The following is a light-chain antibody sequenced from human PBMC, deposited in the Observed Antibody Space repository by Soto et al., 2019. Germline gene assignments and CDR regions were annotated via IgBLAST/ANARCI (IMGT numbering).Light chain of an antibody. CDR3: QQSYSTPLYT. CDR1: QSISSY. Sequence: DIQMTQSPSSLSASLGDRVTITCRASQSISSYLNWYQQKPGKAPKLLIYAASSLQSGVPSRFSGSGSGTDFTLTISSLQPEDFATYYCQQSYSTPLYTFGQGTKVDIK. CDR2: AAS. J-gene: IGKJ2*01. V-gene: IGKV1-39*01.